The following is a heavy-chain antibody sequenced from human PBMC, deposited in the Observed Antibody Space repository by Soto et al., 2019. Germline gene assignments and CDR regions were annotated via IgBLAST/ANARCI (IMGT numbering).Heavy chain of an antibody. CDR3: ARGNYYDSSEGYFDY. Sequence: QVQLQQWGAGLLKPSETLSLTCAVYGGSFSGYYWSWIRQPPGKGLEWIGEINHSGSTNYNPSLKTRVPISGDTSKNQFSLKLSSVTAADTAVYYCARGNYYDSSEGYFDYWGQGTLVTVSS. J-gene: IGHJ4*02. D-gene: IGHD3-22*01. CDR2: INHSGST. CDR1: GGSFSGYY. V-gene: IGHV4-34*01.